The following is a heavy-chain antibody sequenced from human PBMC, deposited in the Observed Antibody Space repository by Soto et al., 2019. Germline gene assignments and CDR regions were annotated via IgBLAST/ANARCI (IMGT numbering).Heavy chain of an antibody. J-gene: IGHJ2*01. CDR2: IYHSGST. D-gene: IGHD2-2*01. V-gene: IGHV4-30-2*01. CDR1: GDSISSGGYS. CDR3: AWGYCSSSSCNFDWYFDL. Sequence: QGQLQETGSGLVKPSQTLSLTCTVSGDSISSGGYSWSWIRQPPGKGLEWVGYIYHSGSTYYNPSLKSRVAISLEGAKNQFSLKLTSVTASDTAAYYCAWGYCSSSSCNFDWYFDLWGRVTLVTVSS.